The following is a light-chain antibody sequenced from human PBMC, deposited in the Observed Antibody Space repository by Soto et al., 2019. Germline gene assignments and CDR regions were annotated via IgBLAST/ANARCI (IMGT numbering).Light chain of an antibody. CDR1: QSVSSSY. Sequence: EIVLTQSPGTLSLSPGERATLSCRASQSVSSSYLAWYQQKPGQAPRLLIYGASSRATGIPDKFSGSGSGTDFTLTISSLQPKDFALYYCQQYHTSPLTFGQGTKVDI. J-gene: IGKJ1*01. CDR2: GAS. CDR3: QQYHTSPLT. V-gene: IGKV3-20*01.